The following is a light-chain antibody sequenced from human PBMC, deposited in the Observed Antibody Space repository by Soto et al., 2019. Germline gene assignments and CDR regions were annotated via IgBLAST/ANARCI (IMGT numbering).Light chain of an antibody. Sequence: EIVLTQSPGTLSLSPGERATLSWRTSQSRGSNFLALYQHTPGQAPRPRIYASSNRATGIPDRFSGSASGTDFTLTIHRLAPEDFAVYYCQLYGIPPHFGQGTRLEIK. V-gene: IGKV3-20*01. CDR2: ASS. CDR3: QLYGIPPH. CDR1: QSRGSNF. J-gene: IGKJ5*01.